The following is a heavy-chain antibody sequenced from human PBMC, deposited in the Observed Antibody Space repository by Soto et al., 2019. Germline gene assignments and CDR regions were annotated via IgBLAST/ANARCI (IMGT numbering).Heavy chain of an antibody. Sequence: SETLSLTCSVSGGSISGSYWSWIRQSPGKGLEWPGYVYYTGSTNYSPSLRSRVSISVDTSKNEFSLRLSSVTAADTAVYFCARSVAVPGAHIDYWGQGTQVTVSS. CDR3: ARSVAVPGAHIDY. CDR1: GGSISGSY. D-gene: IGHD6-19*01. CDR2: VYYTGST. V-gene: IGHV4-59*01. J-gene: IGHJ4*02.